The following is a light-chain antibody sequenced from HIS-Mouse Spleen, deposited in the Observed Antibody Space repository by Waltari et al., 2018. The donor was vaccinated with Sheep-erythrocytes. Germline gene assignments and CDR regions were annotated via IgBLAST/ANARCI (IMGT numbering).Light chain of an antibody. V-gene: IGKV2-28*01. Sequence: DIVMTQSPLSLPVTPGEPASISCRSSQSLLHSNGYNYLDWYLQKPGQSPQLLIYLGSHLASGVPDRFSGSGSGTDFTLKIGRVEAEDVGVYYCMQALQTPRLTFGGGTKVEIK. J-gene: IGKJ4*01. CDR2: LGS. CDR1: QSLLHSNGYNY. CDR3: MQALQTPRLT.